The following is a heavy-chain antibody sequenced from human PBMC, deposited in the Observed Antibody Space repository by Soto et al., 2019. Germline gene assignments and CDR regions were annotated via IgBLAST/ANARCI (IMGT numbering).Heavy chain of an antibody. D-gene: IGHD2-21*02. J-gene: IGHJ5*02. CDR3: ARLRYCGGDCSEYNWFDP. CDR1: GYSFTSYW. CDR2: IYPGDSDT. V-gene: IGHV5-51*01. Sequence: PGESLKISCKGSGYSFTSYWIGWVRQMPGRGLEWMGIIYPGDSDTRYSPSFQGQVTISADKSISTAYLQWSSLKASDTAMYYCARLRYCGGDCSEYNWFDPWGQGTLVTVSS.